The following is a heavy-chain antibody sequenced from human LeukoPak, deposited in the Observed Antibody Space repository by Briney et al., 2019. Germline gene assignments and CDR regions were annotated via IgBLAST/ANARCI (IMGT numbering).Heavy chain of an antibody. D-gene: IGHD3-10*01. V-gene: IGHV3-23*01. CDR3: TTYGSGRKFDY. CDR1: GFTFSSYA. J-gene: IGHJ4*02. Sequence: GGSLRLSCAASGFTFSSYAMSWVRQAPGKGLEWVSAISGSGGSTYYADSVKGRFTISRDNSKNTLYLQMNSLKSEDTAVYYCTTYGSGRKFDYWGQGILVTASS. CDR2: ISGSGGST.